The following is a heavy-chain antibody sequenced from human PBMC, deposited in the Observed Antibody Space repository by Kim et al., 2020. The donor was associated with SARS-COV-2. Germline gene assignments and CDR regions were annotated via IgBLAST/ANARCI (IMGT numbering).Heavy chain of an antibody. Sequence: GGSLRLSCAASGFTFSSYDMTWVRQAPGKGLEYVSSIETRGGKTHYTDSVEGRFTISRDNSKNTVYLQMNSLTAEDTAVYYCTTYKRPKFDYWGQGTLVT. CDR2: IETRGGKT. CDR3: TTYKRPKFDY. V-gene: IGHV3-23*01. D-gene: IGHD1-20*01. J-gene: IGHJ4*02. CDR1: GFTFSSYD.